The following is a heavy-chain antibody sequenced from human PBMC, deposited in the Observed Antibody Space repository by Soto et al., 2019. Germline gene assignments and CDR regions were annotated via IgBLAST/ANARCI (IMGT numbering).Heavy chain of an antibody. CDR3: AKSARYFDWYNGYYFDY. Sequence: QVQLLESGGGVVQPGRSLRLSCAASGFTFSSYGMHWVRQAPGEGLEWVAVISYDGSNKYYADSVKGRFTISRDNSKNTLYLQMNSLRAEDTAVYYCAKSARYFDWYNGYYFDYWGQGTLVTVSS. V-gene: IGHV3-30*18. D-gene: IGHD3-9*01. CDR1: GFTFSSYG. J-gene: IGHJ4*02. CDR2: ISYDGSNK.